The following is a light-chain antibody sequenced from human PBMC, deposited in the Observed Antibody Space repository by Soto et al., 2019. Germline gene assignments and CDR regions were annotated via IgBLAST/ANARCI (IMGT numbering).Light chain of an antibody. Sequence: EIVLTQSPGTLSLSPGERATLSCRASQSVSSSYLAWYQQQPGQAPRRLIYGASSRATRIPDRFSGSGTGTDFALTISRLEPEDFAVYYCQQYGSSPGTFGQGTKVEIK. CDR2: GAS. V-gene: IGKV3-20*01. CDR1: QSVSSSY. CDR3: QQYGSSPGT. J-gene: IGKJ1*01.